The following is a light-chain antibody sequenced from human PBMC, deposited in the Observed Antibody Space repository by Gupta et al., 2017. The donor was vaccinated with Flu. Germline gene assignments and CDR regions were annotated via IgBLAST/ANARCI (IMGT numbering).Light chain of an antibody. Sequence: DIQMTQSPSTLSASVGDRVTITCRASQSISSSLAWYQQKPGKAPKVLIYKASSLESGVPSRFSGSESGTEFTLTINSLQPDDFATYYCQHYNSYPFIFGQGTKLEIK. CDR3: QHYNSYPFI. CDR2: KAS. V-gene: IGKV1-5*03. J-gene: IGKJ2*01. CDR1: QSISSS.